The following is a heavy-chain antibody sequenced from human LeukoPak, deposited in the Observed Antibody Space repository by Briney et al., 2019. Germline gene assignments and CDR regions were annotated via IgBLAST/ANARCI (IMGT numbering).Heavy chain of an antibody. CDR3: AKSPVSSCRGSFCYPFDY. J-gene: IGHJ4*02. CDR2: ISGSDDGT. Sequence: HPGGSLRLSCAASGFTFSSYSMNWVRQIPGKGLEWVSAISGSDDGTYYADSVKGRFTISRDNSRNTLYLQMNTLRAEDTAVYFCAKSPVSSCRGSFCYPFDYWGQGTLVTVSS. CDR1: GFTFSSYS. D-gene: IGHD2-15*01. V-gene: IGHV3-23*01.